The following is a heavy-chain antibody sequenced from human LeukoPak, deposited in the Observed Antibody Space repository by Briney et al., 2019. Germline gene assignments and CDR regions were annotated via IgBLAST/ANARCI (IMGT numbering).Heavy chain of an antibody. V-gene: IGHV3-9*01. J-gene: IGHJ4*02. CDR2: ISWNNDTI. D-gene: IGHD1-26*01. Sequence: SLRLSCAASGFSFDDYAMHWVRHAPGKGLEWVSGISWNNDTIGYADSVKGRFTISRDNAKNSLYLQMNSLRAEDTALYYCAKDISGTYLAALDYWGQGTLVSVSS. CDR1: GFSFDDYA. CDR3: AKDISGTYLAALDY.